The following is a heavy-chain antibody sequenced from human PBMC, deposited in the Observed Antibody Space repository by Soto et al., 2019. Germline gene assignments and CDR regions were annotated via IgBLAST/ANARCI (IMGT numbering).Heavy chain of an antibody. CDR3: ARDGGAY. CDR1: GFTFSSYA. Sequence: QAQLVESGGGVVQPGRSLRLSCAASGFTFSSYAMHWVRRAPGKGLEWMAVMSYDGSNKYYADSVKGRFTISRDNSKNTLYLQMNSLRREDTALYYCARDGGAYWGQGTLVIVSS. V-gene: IGHV3-30-3*01. CDR2: MSYDGSNK. D-gene: IGHD3-16*01. J-gene: IGHJ4*02.